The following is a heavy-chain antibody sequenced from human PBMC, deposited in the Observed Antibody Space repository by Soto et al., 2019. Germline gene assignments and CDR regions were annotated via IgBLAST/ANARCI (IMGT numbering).Heavy chain of an antibody. D-gene: IGHD3-10*01. CDR3: PRGVMDFDY. J-gene: IGHJ4*02. CDR1: GLTFSNYA. Sequence: GGSLRLSCATSGLTFSNYAMSWVRQAPGGGLEWVSSMSGSSSTTYYADSVRGRFTISRDNAKNTVYLQMNNLRAEETAVYYCPRGVMDFDYWGQGILVTVSS. V-gene: IGHV3-23*01. CDR2: MSGSSSTT.